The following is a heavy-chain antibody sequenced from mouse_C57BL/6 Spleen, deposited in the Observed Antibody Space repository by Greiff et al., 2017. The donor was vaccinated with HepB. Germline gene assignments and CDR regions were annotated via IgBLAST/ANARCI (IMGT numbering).Heavy chain of an antibody. J-gene: IGHJ3*01. Sequence: QVQLQQPGAELVRPGSSVKLSCKASGYTFTSYWMHWVKQRPIQGLEWIGNIDPSDSETHYNQKFKDKATLTVDKSSSTAYMQLSSLTSEDSAVYYCAREGLLRPWFAYWGQGTLVTVSA. CDR2: IDPSDSET. CDR1: GYTFTSYW. CDR3: AREGLLRPWFAY. D-gene: IGHD1-1*01. V-gene: IGHV1-52*01.